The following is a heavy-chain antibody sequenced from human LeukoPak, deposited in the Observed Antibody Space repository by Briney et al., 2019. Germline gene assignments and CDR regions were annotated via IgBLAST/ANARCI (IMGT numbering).Heavy chain of an antibody. J-gene: IGHJ6*03. CDR3: ARHVLGRDWGSDYYMDV. Sequence: SETLSLTCTVSGCSISSYYWSWIRQPPGKGLEWIGYIYTSGSTNYNPSLKSRVTISVDTSKNQFSLKLSSVTAADTAVYYCARHVLGRDWGSDYYMDVWGKGTTVTVSS. V-gene: IGHV4-4*09. D-gene: IGHD7-27*01. CDR2: IYTSGST. CDR1: GCSISSYY.